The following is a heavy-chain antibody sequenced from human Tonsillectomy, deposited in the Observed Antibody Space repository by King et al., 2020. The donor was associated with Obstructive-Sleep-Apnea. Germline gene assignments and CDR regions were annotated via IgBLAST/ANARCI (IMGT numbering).Heavy chain of an antibody. J-gene: IGHJ3*02. Sequence: VQLVESWGGLVQPGRSLRLSCTASGFTFGDYAMSWFRQAPGKGLEWVGFIRSKAYGGTTEYAASVKGRFTISRDDSKSIAYLQMNSLKTEDTAVYYCTRTPYSSSWAWDAFDIWGQGTMVTVSS. D-gene: IGHD6-13*01. CDR3: TRTPYSSSWAWDAFDI. CDR1: GFTFGDYA. V-gene: IGHV3-49*03. CDR2: IRSKAYGGTT.